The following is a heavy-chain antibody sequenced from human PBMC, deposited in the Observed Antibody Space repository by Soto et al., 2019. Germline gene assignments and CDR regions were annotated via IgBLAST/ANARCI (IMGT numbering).Heavy chain of an antibody. Sequence: QVQLVQSGAEVKKPGSSVKVSCKVSGGPFSDYAVSWVRQAPGQGLEWMGGIIPMFGTANYAQKFQGRVTITADESTTTAYMKLSSLRLENTAVYYCARDRDYYGSGNYYTRIDYGGQGTLVTVSS. J-gene: IGHJ4*02. CDR2: IIPMFGTA. D-gene: IGHD3-10*01. CDR1: GGPFSDYA. CDR3: ARDRDYYGSGNYYTRIDY. V-gene: IGHV1-69*01.